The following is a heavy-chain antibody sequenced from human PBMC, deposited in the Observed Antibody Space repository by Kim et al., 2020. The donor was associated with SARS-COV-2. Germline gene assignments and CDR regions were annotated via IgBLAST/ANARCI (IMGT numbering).Heavy chain of an antibody. CDR2: IKEDGSET. V-gene: IGHV3-7*01. J-gene: IGHJ4*02. CDR1: GFSFTTNW. Sequence: GGSLRLSCVASGFSFTTNWMSLVRQAPGKGLEWVAKIKEDGSETYYVNSVAGRFTISRDNAKNSLYLQMNSLSAEDTAVYYCARDRRYSLDYWGQGTLVTVSS. D-gene: IGHD2-15*01. CDR3: ARDRRYSLDY.